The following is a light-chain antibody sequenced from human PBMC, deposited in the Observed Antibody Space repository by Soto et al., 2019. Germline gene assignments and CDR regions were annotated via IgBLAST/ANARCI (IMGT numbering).Light chain of an antibody. CDR1: QSVSSN. J-gene: IGKJ1*01. CDR3: QQYKNWPRT. V-gene: IGKV3-15*01. Sequence: EIVMKQSPATLSVSPGDRATLSCRASQSVSSNLAWYQQKPGQAPRLLIYGASTRATGIPARFSGSGSGTEFTLTISSLQSEDFAVYCRQQYKNWPRTFGQGTKVDIK. CDR2: GAS.